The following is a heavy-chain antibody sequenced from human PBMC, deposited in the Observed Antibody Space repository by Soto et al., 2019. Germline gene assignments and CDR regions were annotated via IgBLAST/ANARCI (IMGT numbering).Heavy chain of an antibody. V-gene: IGHV1-69*01. CDR3: ARHAMAGSNSLDWWGELSD. Sequence: VQLVQSGPEVRRPGSSVNVSCTASDDSFATHAISWVRQAPRQGLEWMGGVIPMFGTPKDSPNFLVRVIISAAASTRSAYLYLSVLQPGDTAVYYCARHAMAGSNSLDWWGELSDWGLGTLVTVSS. CDR1: DDSFATHA. J-gene: IGHJ1*01. CDR2: VIPMFGTP. D-gene: IGHD3-16*02.